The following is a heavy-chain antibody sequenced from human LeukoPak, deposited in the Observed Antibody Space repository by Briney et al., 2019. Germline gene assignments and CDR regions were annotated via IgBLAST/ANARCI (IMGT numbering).Heavy chain of an antibody. CDR1: GGSFSGYY. V-gene: IGHV4-34*01. D-gene: IGHD3-22*01. CDR3: ARGGGPSDSSGYSLPSHFDY. Sequence: SETLSLTCAVYGGSFSGYYWSWIRQPPGKGLEWIGEINHSGSTNYNPSLKSRVTISVDTSKNQFSLQLNSVTPEDTAVYYCARGGGPSDSSGYSLPSHFDYWGQGTLVTVSS. J-gene: IGHJ4*02. CDR2: INHSGST.